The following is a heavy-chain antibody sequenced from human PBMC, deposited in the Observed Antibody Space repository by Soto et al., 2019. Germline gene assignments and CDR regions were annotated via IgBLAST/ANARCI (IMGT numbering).Heavy chain of an antibody. J-gene: IGHJ6*02. CDR3: ASQGIAAHYYYYYGMDV. CDR1: GFTFSSYA. Sequence: GGSLRLSCAASGFTFSSYAMHWVRQAPGKGLEWVAVISYDGGNKYYADSVKGRFTISRDNSKNTLYLQMNSLRAEDTAVYYCASQGIAAHYYYYYGMDVWGQGTTVTVSS. CDR2: ISYDGGNK. D-gene: IGHD6-13*01. V-gene: IGHV3-30-3*01.